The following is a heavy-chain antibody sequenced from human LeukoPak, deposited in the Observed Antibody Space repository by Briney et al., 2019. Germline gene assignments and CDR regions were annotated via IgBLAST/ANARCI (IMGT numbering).Heavy chain of an antibody. CDR2: IKSKTDGGTT. V-gene: IGHV3-15*01. CDR3: TTHLGYCSSTSCYTVDYFDY. D-gene: IGHD2-2*02. CDR1: GFTFSNAW. J-gene: IGHJ4*02. Sequence: GGSLRLSCAASGFTFSNAWMSWVRQAPGKGLEWVGRIKSKTDGGTTDYAAPVIGRFTISRDDSKNTLYLQMNSLKTEDTAVYYCTTHLGYCSSTSCYTVDYFDYWGQGTLVTVSS.